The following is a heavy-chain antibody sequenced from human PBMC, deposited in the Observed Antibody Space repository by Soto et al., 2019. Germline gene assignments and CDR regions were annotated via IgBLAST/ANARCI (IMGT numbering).Heavy chain of an antibody. J-gene: IGHJ4*02. CDR2: ISSSSSTI. V-gene: IGHV3-48*01. CDR1: GFTFSSYS. Sequence: EVQLVESGGVLVQPGGSLRLSCAASGFTFSSYSMNWVRQAPGKGLEWVSYISSSSSTIYYADSVKGRFTISRDNAKNSLYLQMNSLRAEDTAVYYCARDGFAVTTFLDYWGQGTLVTVSS. CDR3: ARDGFAVTTFLDY. D-gene: IGHD4-17*01.